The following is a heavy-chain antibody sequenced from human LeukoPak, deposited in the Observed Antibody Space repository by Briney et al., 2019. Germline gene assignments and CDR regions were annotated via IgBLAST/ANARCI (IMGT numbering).Heavy chain of an antibody. CDR2: ISSSSSTI. Sequence: PGGSLRLSCAASGFTFSSYSMNWVRQAPGKGLEWVSYISSSSSTIYYADSVKGRFTISRDNAKNSLYLQMNSLRAEDTAVYYCARGTVTTMPYYMDVWGKGTTVTVSS. D-gene: IGHD4-11*01. J-gene: IGHJ6*03. V-gene: IGHV3-48*04. CDR1: GFTFSSYS. CDR3: ARGTVTTMPYYMDV.